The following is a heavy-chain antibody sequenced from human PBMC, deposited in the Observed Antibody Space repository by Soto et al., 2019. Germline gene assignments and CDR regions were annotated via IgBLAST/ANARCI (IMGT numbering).Heavy chain of an antibody. CDR2: ITGSGGGT. Sequence: GSLRLSCAASGFMFANYAMWWVRQAPGKGLEWVSAITGSGGGTYYADSVKGRFTISRDNSKSTLYLQMNSLRAEDTAVYYCAKIDGYFDYWGQGTLVTVSS. V-gene: IGHV3-23*01. J-gene: IGHJ4*02. D-gene: IGHD3-22*01. CDR1: GFMFANYA. CDR3: AKIDGYFDY.